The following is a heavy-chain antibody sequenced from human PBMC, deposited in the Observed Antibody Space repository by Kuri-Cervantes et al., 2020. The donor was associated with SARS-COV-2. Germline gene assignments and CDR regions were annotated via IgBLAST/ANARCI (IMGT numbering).Heavy chain of an antibody. D-gene: IGHD3-3*01. CDR3: AREVTIFGAVSRGFDP. Sequence: GESLKISCAASGFTFSCNAMSWVRQAPGQGLEWVSAISGSGGSTYYADSVKGRITISREDAKNSLYLQMNSLKAEDTAVYYCAREVTIFGAVSRGFDPWGQGTLVTVSS. CDR1: GFTFSCNA. CDR2: ISGSGGST. J-gene: IGHJ5*02. V-gene: IGHV3-23*01.